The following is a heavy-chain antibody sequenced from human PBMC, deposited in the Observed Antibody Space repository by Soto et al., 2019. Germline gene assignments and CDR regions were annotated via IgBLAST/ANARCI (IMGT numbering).Heavy chain of an antibody. CDR3: ARSQWLAGGAFMDV. D-gene: IGHD6-19*01. J-gene: IGHJ6*02. CDR1: WCSIRCFY. Sequence: PSDTLVITCTDSWCSIRCFYWCCFRQPPGKGLEWIGYIYDSGRTTYNPSLKSRVTISVDTSKKQFSPKLNSVTAADTAVYYCARSQWLAGGAFMDVWGQGTTVT. V-gene: IGHV4-59*07. CDR2: IYDSGRT.